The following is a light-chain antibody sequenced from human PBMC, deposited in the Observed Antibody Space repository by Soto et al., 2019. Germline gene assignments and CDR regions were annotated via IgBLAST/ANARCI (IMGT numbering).Light chain of an antibody. CDR2: EVS. V-gene: IGLV2-14*01. J-gene: IGLJ3*02. CDR1: SSDVGDYNY. CDR3: SSYTSSSTV. Sequence: QSALTQPASVSGSPGQSITISCTGTSSDVGDYNYVSWYQQHPGKAPKLMIYEVSNRPSGVSNGFSGSKSGSTASLTISGLQAEDEADYYCSSYTSSSTVFGGGTKLTVL.